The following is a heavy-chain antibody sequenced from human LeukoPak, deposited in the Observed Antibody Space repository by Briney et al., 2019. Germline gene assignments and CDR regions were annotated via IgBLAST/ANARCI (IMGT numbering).Heavy chain of an antibody. CDR2: INSDGSGA. CDR3: ARDLLGWELHYFDY. J-gene: IGHJ4*02. D-gene: IGHD1-26*01. Sequence: GGSLRLSCAASGFTFSNHWMHWVRQAPGKGLIWVSRINSDGSGATYADSVKGRFTISRDNAKNSLYLQMNSLRAEDTAVYYCARDLLGWELHYFDYWGQGTLVTVSS. V-gene: IGHV3-74*01. CDR1: GFTFSNHW.